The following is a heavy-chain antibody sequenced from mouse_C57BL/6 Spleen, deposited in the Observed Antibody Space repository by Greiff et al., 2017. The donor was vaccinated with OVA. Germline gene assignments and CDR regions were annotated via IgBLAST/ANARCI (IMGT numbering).Heavy chain of an antibody. Sequence: QVHVKQPGTELVKPGASVKLSCKASGYTFTSYWMHWVKQRPGQGLEWIGNINPSNVGTNYNEKFKSKATLTVDKSSSTAYMQLSSLTSEDSAVYYCARADYYGSSMFAYWGQGTLVTVSA. CDR2: INPSNVGT. D-gene: IGHD1-1*01. CDR1: GYTFTSYW. V-gene: IGHV1-53*01. CDR3: ARADYYGSSMFAY. J-gene: IGHJ3*01.